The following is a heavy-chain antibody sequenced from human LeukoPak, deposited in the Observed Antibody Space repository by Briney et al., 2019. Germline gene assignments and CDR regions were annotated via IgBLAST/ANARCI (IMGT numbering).Heavy chain of an antibody. D-gene: IGHD2-15*01. CDR2: IYYSGSA. J-gene: IGHJ5*02. CDR1: GDSVSSSY. Sequence: SETLSLTCTISGDSVSSSYWNWIRQPPGKGLEWIGYIYYSGSANYNPSLKSRVTISVDTSKNQFSLKLSSVTAADTAVYYCARGVKAETWGQGTLVTVSS. V-gene: IGHV4-59*02. CDR3: ARGVKAET.